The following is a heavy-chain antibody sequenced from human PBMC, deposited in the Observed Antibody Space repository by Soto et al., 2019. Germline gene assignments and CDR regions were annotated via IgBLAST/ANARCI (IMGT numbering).Heavy chain of an antibody. D-gene: IGHD2-15*01. CDR3: ARDIAFDIDY. CDR2: IYSKAGKM. Sequence: QVHLLQSGAEVQKPGASVKVSCKTSGYTFNDFGITWVRQAPGLGFEWLGWIYSKAGKMNFAPKFQNRVIMTTDTSTSTAFMELTSLTFDDSALYFCARDIAFDIDYWGQGTLVTVS. J-gene: IGHJ4*02. CDR1: GYTFNDFG. V-gene: IGHV1-18*01.